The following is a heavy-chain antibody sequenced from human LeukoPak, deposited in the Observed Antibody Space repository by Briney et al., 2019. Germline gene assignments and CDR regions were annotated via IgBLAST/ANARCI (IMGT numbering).Heavy chain of an antibody. V-gene: IGHV4-59*08. J-gene: IGHJ5*02. CDR1: GGSISSFY. D-gene: IGHD5-18*01. CDR3: ARHVGYGNNWFDP. CDR2: IYYSGST. Sequence: PSETLSLTCTVSGGSISSFYWSWIRQPPGKGLEWIGYIYYSGSTNYNPSLKSRVTISVDTSKNQFSLKLRSVTAADMAVYYCARHVGYGNNWFDPWGQGTLVTVSS.